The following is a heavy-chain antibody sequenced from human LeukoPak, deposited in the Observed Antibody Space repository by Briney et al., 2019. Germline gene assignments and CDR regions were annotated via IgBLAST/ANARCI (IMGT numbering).Heavy chain of an antibody. CDR3: STLTSRGLSDS. J-gene: IGHJ4*02. CDR2: IKSKADGETI. D-gene: IGHD1-20*01. Sequence: GGSLRLSCAASGFTFTNAWMNWVRQAPGKELEWVGRIKSKADGETIDYAAPVKGRFTFSRDDSKNMLYLQMNSLKSEDTAVYYCSTLTSRGLSDSWGQGTLVTVSS. V-gene: IGHV3-15*07. CDR1: GFTFTNAW.